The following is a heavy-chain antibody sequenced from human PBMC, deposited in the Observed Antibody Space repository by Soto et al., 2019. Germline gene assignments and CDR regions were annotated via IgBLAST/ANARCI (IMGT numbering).Heavy chain of an antibody. V-gene: IGHV3-21*01. Sequence: PGGSLRLSCAVSGFTFSSYSMNWVRQAPGKGLEWVSSMSSSSSYIYYADSVKGRFTISRDNAKNSLYLQMNSLRAEDTAVYYCARDLEHYYYYYGMDVWGQGTTVTV. J-gene: IGHJ6*02. CDR2: MSSSSSYI. CDR1: GFTFSSYS. CDR3: ARDLEHYYYYYGMDV.